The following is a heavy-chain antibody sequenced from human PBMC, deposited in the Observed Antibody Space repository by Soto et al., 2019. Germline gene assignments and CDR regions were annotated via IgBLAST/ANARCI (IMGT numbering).Heavy chain of an antibody. CDR1: GYTFTSFS. CDR3: YRDDCFLGGDY. CDR2: INAGNAKR. Sequence: QVQLVQSGAEEKKPGASVKLSCKASGYTFTSFSMHLVRQAPGQRREWMGWINAGNAKRKYSQKIKDRVTITTVTSARTDYMDLSSLRSEDTAVYYWYRDDCFLGGDYWGQGTQVTVSS. V-gene: IGHV1-3*05. J-gene: IGHJ4*02. D-gene: IGHD2-21*02.